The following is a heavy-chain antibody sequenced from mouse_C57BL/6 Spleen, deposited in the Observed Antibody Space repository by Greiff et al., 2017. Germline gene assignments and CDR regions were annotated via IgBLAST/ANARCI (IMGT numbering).Heavy chain of an antibody. D-gene: IGHD4-1*01. J-gene: IGHJ2*01. Sequence: EVKLVESGGGLVKPGGSLKLSCAASGFTFSSYAMSWVRQTPEKRLEWVATISDGGSYTYYPDNVKGRFTISRDNAKNNLYLQMSHLKSEDTAMYYCARGELVYYFDYWGQGTTLTVSS. CDR1: GFTFSSYA. CDR3: ARGELVYYFDY. CDR2: ISDGGSYT. V-gene: IGHV5-4*03.